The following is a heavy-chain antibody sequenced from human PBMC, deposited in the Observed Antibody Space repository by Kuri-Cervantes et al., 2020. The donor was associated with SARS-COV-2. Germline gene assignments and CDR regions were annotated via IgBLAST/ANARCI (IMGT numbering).Heavy chain of an antibody. CDR2: INWNGGST. Sequence: GESLKISCAASGFTFDDYGMSWVRQAPGKGLEWVSGINWNGGSTGYADSVKGRFTISRDNSKNTLFLQMSGLRAEDTAVYFCVTRGGSEAFDVWGQGTMVTVSS. J-gene: IGHJ3*01. D-gene: IGHD1-1*01. V-gene: IGHV3-20*04. CDR3: VTRGGSEAFDV. CDR1: GFTFDDYG.